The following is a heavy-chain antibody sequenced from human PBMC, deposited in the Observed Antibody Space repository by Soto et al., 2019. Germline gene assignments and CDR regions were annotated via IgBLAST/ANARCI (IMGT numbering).Heavy chain of an antibody. D-gene: IGHD6-19*01. V-gene: IGHV1-69*12. CDR2: IIPIFGAA. CDR3: ARGGSSGWSRFDY. CDR1: GGTFSSYA. J-gene: IGHJ4*02. Sequence: QVQLVQSGAEVKKPGSSVKVSCKASGGTFSSYAISWVRQAPGQGLEWMGGIIPIFGAANYAHKFEGRVTITADESTSTDYMELSSLRTEDTAVYYCARGGSSGWSRFDYWGQGTLVTVSS.